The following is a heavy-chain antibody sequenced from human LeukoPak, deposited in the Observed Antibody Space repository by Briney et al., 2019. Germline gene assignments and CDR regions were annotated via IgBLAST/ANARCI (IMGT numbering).Heavy chain of an antibody. CDR2: ISSSGSTI. V-gene: IGHV3-48*03. Sequence: GGSLRLSCAASGFTFSSYAMSWVRQAPGKGLEWVSYISSSGSTIYYADSVKGRFTISRDNAKNSLYLQMNSLRAEDTAVYYCARDLIGANHYFDYWGQGTLVTVSS. D-gene: IGHD4/OR15-4a*01. CDR3: ARDLIGANHYFDY. CDR1: GFTFSSYA. J-gene: IGHJ4*02.